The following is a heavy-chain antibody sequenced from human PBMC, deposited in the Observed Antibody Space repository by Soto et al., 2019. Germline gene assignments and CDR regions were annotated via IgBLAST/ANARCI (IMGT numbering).Heavy chain of an antibody. CDR2: INAGNGNT. Sequence: ASVKVSCKASGYTFTSNAIHWVRQAPGQRLEWMGWINAGNGNTKYSQKFQGRVTITRDTSASTAYMELSSLRSEDTAVYYCARGGSLYWYFDLWGRGTLVTVPQ. CDR3: ARGGSLYWYFDL. D-gene: IGHD1-26*01. CDR1: GYTFTSNA. J-gene: IGHJ2*01. V-gene: IGHV1-3*01.